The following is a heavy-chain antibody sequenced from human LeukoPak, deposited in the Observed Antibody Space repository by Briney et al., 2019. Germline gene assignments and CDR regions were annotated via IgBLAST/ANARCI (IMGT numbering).Heavy chain of an antibody. D-gene: IGHD3-9*01. V-gene: IGHV1-69*05. CDR3: ARVRYDILTGYNEEYFDY. Sequence: PMASVKVSCKASGGTFSSYAISWVRQAPGQGLEWMGRIIPIFGTANYAQKFQGRVTITTDESTSTAYMELSSLRSEDTAVYYCARVRYDILTGYNEEYFDYWGQGTLITVSS. CDR1: GGTFSSYA. J-gene: IGHJ4*02. CDR2: IIPIFGTA.